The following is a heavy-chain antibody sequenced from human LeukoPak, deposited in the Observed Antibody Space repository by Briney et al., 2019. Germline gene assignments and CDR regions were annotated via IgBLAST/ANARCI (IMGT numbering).Heavy chain of an antibody. CDR3: ARVEPYCSSTSCYPFDY. V-gene: IGHV1-2*02. Sequence: WASVKVSCTASGYTFTGYYMHWVRQAPGQGLEWMGWINPNSGGTNYAQKFQGRVTMTRDTSISTAYMELSRLRSDDTAVYYCARVEPYCSSTSCYPFDYWGQGTLVTVSS. D-gene: IGHD2-2*01. J-gene: IGHJ4*02. CDR1: GYTFTGYY. CDR2: INPNSGGT.